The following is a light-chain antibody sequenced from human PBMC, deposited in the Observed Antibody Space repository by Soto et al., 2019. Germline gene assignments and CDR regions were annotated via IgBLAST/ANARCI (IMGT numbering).Light chain of an antibody. CDR3: QQYGRTPLT. V-gene: IGKV3-20*01. Sequence: EIVLTQSPGTLSLSPGERASLSCRASQSVSRNYVAWYHYKPGQAPRLLLYDAFTRATVIPDRFSGSGSGADFTLTISRLEPEDFAVYFCQQYGRTPLTFGGGSKVEIK. CDR2: DAF. CDR1: QSVSRNY. J-gene: IGKJ4*01.